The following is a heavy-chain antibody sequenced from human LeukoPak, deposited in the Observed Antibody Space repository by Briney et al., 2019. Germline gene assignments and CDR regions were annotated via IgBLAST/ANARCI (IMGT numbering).Heavy chain of an antibody. V-gene: IGHV1-69*13. CDR1: GGTFSSYA. CDR3: ARIEWGYCTNGVCYLNWFDP. J-gene: IGHJ5*02. Sequence: SVKVSCKASGGTFSSYAISWVRQAPRQGLEWMGGIIPIFGTANYAQKFQGRVTITADESTSTAYMELSSLRSEDTAVYYCARIEWGYCTNGVCYLNWFDPWGQGTLVTVSS. D-gene: IGHD2-8*01. CDR2: IIPIFGTA.